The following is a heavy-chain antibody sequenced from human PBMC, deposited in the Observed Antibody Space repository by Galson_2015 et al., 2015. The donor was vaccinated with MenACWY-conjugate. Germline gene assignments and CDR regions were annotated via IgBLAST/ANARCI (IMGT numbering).Heavy chain of an antibody. CDR1: GFTFGDYT. Sequence: SLRLSCAASGFTFGDYTMSWFRQAPGTGLEWVGFIRTKAHGGTTEYAASVKGRFTISRDDSKNVAYLQMNSLKTDDTAVYYCTTLTMILVHDDYWGQGTLVTVSS. J-gene: IGHJ4*02. CDR2: IRTKAHGGTT. V-gene: IGHV3-49*03. D-gene: IGHD3-22*01. CDR3: TTLTMILVHDDY.